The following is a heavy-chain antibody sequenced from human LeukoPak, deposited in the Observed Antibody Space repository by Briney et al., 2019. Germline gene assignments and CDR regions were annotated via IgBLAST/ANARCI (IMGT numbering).Heavy chain of an antibody. V-gene: IGHV4-59*01. CDR1: GVSMSSYY. J-gene: IGHJ4*02. CDR3: ASFLAHRSNDY. CDR2: VHYTGTT. Sequence: SEPLSLTCSVSGVSMSSYYWSWIRQPPGKGLEWIGYVHYTGTTNYNASLKSRVTISLDTSKNQFSLRLSSVTAADTAVYYCASFLAHRSNDYWGQGTLVTVSS. D-gene: IGHD2/OR15-2a*01.